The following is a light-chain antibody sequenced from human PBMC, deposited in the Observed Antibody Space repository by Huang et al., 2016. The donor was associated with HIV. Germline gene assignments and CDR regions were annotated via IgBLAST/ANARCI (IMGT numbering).Light chain of an antibody. Sequence: DIQMTQSPSSLSASVGDRVTLTCQASQDINNFLNWYQHKPGKPPKLLIYAASKLESGVPSRFSGNISGANFIFTINSLQPEDIATYYCQQYDNLPFTFGPGTKVNI. CDR1: QDINNF. CDR2: AAS. J-gene: IGKJ3*01. V-gene: IGKV1-33*01. CDR3: QQYDNLPFT.